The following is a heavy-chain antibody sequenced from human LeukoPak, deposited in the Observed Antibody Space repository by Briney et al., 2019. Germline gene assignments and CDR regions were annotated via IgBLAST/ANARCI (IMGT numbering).Heavy chain of an antibody. CDR2: ISPDGNRE. CDR3: ASTFHYCSSGTCAL. Sequence: PGGSLRLSCAASGLTFSSYWMTWVRQGPGEGLEWVATISPDGNRENYVDSVKGRFSISRDNAKNSLCLQMRSLRAEDTAMYYCASTFHYCSSGTCALGGQGTLVTVSP. J-gene: IGHJ4*02. D-gene: IGHD2-15*01. CDR1: GLTFSSYW. V-gene: IGHV3-7*01.